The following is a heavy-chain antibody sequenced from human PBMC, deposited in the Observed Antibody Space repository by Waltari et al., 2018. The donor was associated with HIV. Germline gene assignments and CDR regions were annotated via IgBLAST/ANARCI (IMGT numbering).Heavy chain of an antibody. J-gene: IGHJ4*02. CDR1: GGAISPYY. V-gene: IGHV4-59*01. D-gene: IGHD6-13*01. CDR2: IYYSGSV. Sequence: QVQLQESGPRLVKSSETLSLTCSVSGGAISPYYWSWIRQSPGRGLEWIGYIYYSGSVDYNPSLKSRVTMSVDMSRNQFSLNLTSVTAADTAIYYCARVDRYTSSGLDYWGQGTLVNVSS. CDR3: ARVDRYTSSGLDY.